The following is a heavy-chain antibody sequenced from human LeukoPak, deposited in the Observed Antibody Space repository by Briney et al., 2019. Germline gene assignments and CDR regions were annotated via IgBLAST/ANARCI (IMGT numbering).Heavy chain of an antibody. CDR3: ASGGYYDPNYFDY. CDR2: INPNSGGT. Sequence: ASVKVSCKAPGYTFTGYYIHWVRQAPGQGLEWMGWINPNSGGTKYAQKFQGRVTMTRDTSISTAYMDLSRLTSDDTAVYYCASGGYYDPNYFDYWGQGTLVTVSS. V-gene: IGHV1-2*02. J-gene: IGHJ4*02. CDR1: GYTFTGYY. D-gene: IGHD3-3*01.